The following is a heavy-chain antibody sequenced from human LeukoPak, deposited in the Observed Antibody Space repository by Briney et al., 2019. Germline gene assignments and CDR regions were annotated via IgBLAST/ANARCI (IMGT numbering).Heavy chain of an antibody. D-gene: IGHD3-16*01. V-gene: IGHV1-46*01. CDR3: ARDFSGEWEQVTGWWLDP. J-gene: IGHJ5*02. CDR2: INPSGDFR. CDR1: GYTFGTHW. Sequence: GASVKVSCKASGYTFGTHWMHWVRQAPGRGLEWMGIINPSGDFRSYAQKFKGRVTVTRDMSTRTVYMELSDLRPDDTAVYYCARDFSGEWEQVTGWWLDPWGQGTLVIVSS.